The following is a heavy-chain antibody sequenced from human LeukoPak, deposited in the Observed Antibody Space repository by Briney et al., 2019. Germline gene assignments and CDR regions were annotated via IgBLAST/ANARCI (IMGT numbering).Heavy chain of an antibody. D-gene: IGHD6-13*01. CDR1: GGTFSSYT. CDR3: ARVRSPGIAAAGPFDY. CDR2: IIPILGIA. J-gene: IGHJ4*02. V-gene: IGHV1-69*02. Sequence: SVKVSCKASGGTFSSYTISWVRQAPGQGLEWMGRIIPILGIANYAQKFQGRVTITADKSTSTAYMELSSLRSEDAAVYYCARVRSPGIAAAGPFDYWGQGTLVTVSS.